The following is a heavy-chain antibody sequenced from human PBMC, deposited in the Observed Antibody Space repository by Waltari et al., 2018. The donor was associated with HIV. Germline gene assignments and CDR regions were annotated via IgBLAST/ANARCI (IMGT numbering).Heavy chain of an antibody. V-gene: IGHV4-30-4*01. CDR1: GGSISSGDYY. CDR3: ARDIVVAGTIYYYGMDV. D-gene: IGHD2-21*01. J-gene: IGHJ6*02. CDR2: IYYRGST. Sequence: QVQLQESGPGLVKPSQTLSLTCTVSGGSISSGDYYWSWLRQPPGKGLEWIGYIYYRGSTYYNPSLKSRVTISVDTSKNQFSLKLSSVTAADTAVYYCARDIVVAGTIYYYGMDVWGQGTTVTVSS.